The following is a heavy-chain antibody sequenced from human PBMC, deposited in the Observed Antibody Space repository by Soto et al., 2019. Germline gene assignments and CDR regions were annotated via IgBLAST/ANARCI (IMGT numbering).Heavy chain of an antibody. V-gene: IGHV3-64*01. Sequence: PGGSLRLSCAASGFTFSYFPIHWVRQAPGKGLEYVSAISGDGGSTYYASSVKGRFTISRDNSKNTLYLQMGSLRVEDTAIYYCARESIGGNDYWGQGTLVTVSS. CDR2: ISGDGGST. CDR3: ARESIGGNDY. D-gene: IGHD2-8*01. CDR1: GFTFSYFP. J-gene: IGHJ4*02.